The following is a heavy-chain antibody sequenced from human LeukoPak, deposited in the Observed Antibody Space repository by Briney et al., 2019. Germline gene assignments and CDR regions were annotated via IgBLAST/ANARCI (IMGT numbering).Heavy chain of an antibody. J-gene: IGHJ3*02. Sequence: ASVKVSCKASGYTFTGYYMHWVRQAPGQGLEWMGWINPNSGGTNYAQKFQGRVTMTRDTSISTAYMELSSLRSEDTAVYYCARVNYYDSSGYYASNDAFDIWGQGTMVTVSS. V-gene: IGHV1-2*02. CDR2: INPNSGGT. CDR1: GYTFTGYY. D-gene: IGHD3-22*01. CDR3: ARVNYYDSSGYYASNDAFDI.